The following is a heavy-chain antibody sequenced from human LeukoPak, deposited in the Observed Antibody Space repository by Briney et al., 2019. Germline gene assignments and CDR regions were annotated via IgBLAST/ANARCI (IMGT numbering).Heavy chain of an antibody. J-gene: IGHJ4*02. D-gene: IGHD6-6*01. V-gene: IGHV3-23*01. CDR1: GFTFSSYA. Sequence: GGSLRLSCTASGFTFSSYAMNWVRQAPGKGLEWVSGVGAGGTFTYYADSVKGRFTIFRDNSRNTLYLQMNSLRADDTAVYYSAKDLTRSSGGFDYWGQGTLVTVSS. CDR3: AKDLTRSSGGFDY. CDR2: VGAGGTFT.